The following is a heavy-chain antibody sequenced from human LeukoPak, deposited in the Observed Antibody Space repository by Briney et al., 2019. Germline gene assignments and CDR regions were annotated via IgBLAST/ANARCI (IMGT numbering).Heavy chain of an antibody. Sequence: GGSLRLSCEASEFTFGNYAMSWVRQAPGKGLEWVSSISGSGGDTYYGDTLKGRFTISRDNFKNTLYLQMNSLRAEDTALYYCAKAVGRYYYGPGSYWDSWGQGTLVTVSS. CDR2: ISGSGGDT. CDR3: AKAVGRYYYGPGSYWDS. V-gene: IGHV3-23*01. J-gene: IGHJ4*02. CDR1: EFTFGNYA. D-gene: IGHD3-10*01.